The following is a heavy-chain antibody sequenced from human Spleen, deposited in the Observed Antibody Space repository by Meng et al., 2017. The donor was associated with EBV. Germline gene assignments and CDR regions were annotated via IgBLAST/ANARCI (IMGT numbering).Heavy chain of an antibody. D-gene: IGHD3-22*01. Sequence: QVQLQESGPGLVKPSQTLSLSCTVSGGSISHSHYYWAWIRQPPGKGLEWISGTTYSNPSLKSRVTVSVDTSKNQFSLKLSSVTAADTAVYYCARTSSGYKSYYFDYWGQGTLVNVSS. CDR1: GGSISHSHYY. V-gene: IGHV4-30-4*08. CDR2: SGTT. J-gene: IGHJ4*02. CDR3: ARTSSGYKSYYFDY.